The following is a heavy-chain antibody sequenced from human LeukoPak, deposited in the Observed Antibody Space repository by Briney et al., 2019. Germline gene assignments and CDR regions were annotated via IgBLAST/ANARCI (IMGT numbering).Heavy chain of an antibody. CDR1: GGSISSYY. D-gene: IGHD3-3*01. J-gene: IGHJ4*02. Sequence: SEALSLTCTVSGGSISSYYWSWIRQPAGKGLEWIGRIYTGGSTNYNPSLKSRVTMSVDTSKNQFSLKLSSVTAADTAVYYCARDRVTIFGVVIIRRDYWGQGTLVTVSS. CDR2: IYTGGST. CDR3: ARDRVTIFGVVIIRRDY. V-gene: IGHV4-4*07.